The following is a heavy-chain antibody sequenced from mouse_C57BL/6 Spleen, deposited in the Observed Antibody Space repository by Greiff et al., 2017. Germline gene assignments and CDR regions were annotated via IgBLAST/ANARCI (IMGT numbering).Heavy chain of an antibody. CDR2: IRLKSDNYAS. CDR3: TGHYYNYWCFDV. Sequence: DVHLVESGGGLVQPGGSMKLSCVASGFTFSNYWMNWVRQTPEKGLEWVAHIRLKSDNYASPHAVSVKGRFTITREDSKSRVYLQMNTLRAEDTGIYYCTGHYYNYWCFDVWGTGTTVTVSS. V-gene: IGHV6-3*01. D-gene: IGHD1-1*01. CDR1: GFTFSNYW. J-gene: IGHJ1*03.